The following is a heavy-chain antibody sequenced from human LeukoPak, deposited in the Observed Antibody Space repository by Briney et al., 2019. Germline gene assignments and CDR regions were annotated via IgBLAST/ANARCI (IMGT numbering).Heavy chain of an antibody. Sequence: SQTLSLTCAISGDSVSSNSAAWNWIRQSPSRGLEWLGRTYYRSKWYNDYAVSVKSRITINPDTSKNQFSLQLNSVTPEDTAVYYCARELTKNSGSYTWGDYWGQGTLVTVSS. CDR2: TYYRSKWYN. CDR3: ARELTKNSGSYTWGDY. J-gene: IGHJ4*02. D-gene: IGHD1-26*01. V-gene: IGHV6-1*01. CDR1: GDSVSSNSAA.